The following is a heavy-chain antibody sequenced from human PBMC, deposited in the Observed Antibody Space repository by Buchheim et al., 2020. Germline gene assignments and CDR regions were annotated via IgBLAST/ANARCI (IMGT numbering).Heavy chain of an antibody. CDR2: IKQDGSEK. CDR3: AREYDILTGYPTAYYFDY. CDR1: GFTFSSYW. Sequence: EVQLVESGGGLVQPGGSLRLSCAASGFTFSSYWMSWVRQATGKGLEWVANIKQDGSEKYYVDSVKGRFTISRDNAKNSLYLQMNSLRAEDTAVYYCAREYDILTGYPTAYYFDYWGQGTL. V-gene: IGHV3-7*03. D-gene: IGHD3-9*01. J-gene: IGHJ4*02.